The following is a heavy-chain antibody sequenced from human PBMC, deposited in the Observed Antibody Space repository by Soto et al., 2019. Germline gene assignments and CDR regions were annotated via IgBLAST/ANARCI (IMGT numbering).Heavy chain of an antibody. CDR3: ARVGIRSGSRWYFDY. CDR2: IIPIFGTA. CDR1: GGTFSSYA. V-gene: IGHV1-69*13. Sequence: SVKVSCKASGGTFSSYAISWVRQAPGQGLEWVGGIIPIFGTANYAQKFQGRVTITADESTSTAYMELSSLRSEDTAVYYCARVGIRSGSRWYFDYWGQGTLVTVSS. J-gene: IGHJ4*02. D-gene: IGHD3-3*01.